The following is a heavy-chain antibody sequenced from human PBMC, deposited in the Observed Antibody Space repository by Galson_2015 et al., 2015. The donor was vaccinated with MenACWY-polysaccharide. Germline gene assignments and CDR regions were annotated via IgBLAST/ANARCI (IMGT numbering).Heavy chain of an antibody. D-gene: IGHD2-15*01. Sequence: SLRLSCAASGFSFSTYWMSWVRQAPGKGLEWVANINQPGRDTYYVDSVRGRFTISRDNAKNSVYLQMDSLRAEDTAVYYCARPSSGGSYYNDWGQGTLVTVSS. V-gene: IGHV3-7*01. CDR2: INQPGRDT. CDR3: ARPSSGGSYYND. J-gene: IGHJ4*02. CDR1: GFSFSTYW.